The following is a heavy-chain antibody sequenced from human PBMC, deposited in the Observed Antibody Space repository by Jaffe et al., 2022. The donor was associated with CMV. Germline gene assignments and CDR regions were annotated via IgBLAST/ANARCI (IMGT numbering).Heavy chain of an antibody. D-gene: IGHD3-22*01. Sequence: EVQLVESGGGLVQPGGSLRLSCAASGFTFSSYEMNWVRQAPGKGLEWVSYISSSSTTMYYAGSVKGRFTISRDNAKNSLYLQMNSLRAEDTAVYYCARGSDSFGYYYYWGQGTLVTVSS. CDR1: GFTFSSYE. V-gene: IGHV3-48*03. CDR2: ISSSSTTM. J-gene: IGHJ4*02. CDR3: ARGSDSFGYYYY.